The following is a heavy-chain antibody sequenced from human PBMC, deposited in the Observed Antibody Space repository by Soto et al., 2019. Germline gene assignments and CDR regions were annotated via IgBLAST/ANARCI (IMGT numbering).Heavy chain of an antibody. CDR2: IKSKTDGGTT. CDR1: GFTFSNAW. D-gene: IGHD2-15*01. CDR3: TTDLGYCSGGSCYFGDY. V-gene: IGHV3-15*01. Sequence: GGSLRLSCAASGFTFSNAWMSWVRQAPGKGLEWVGRIKSKTDGGTTDYAAPVKGRFTISRDDSKNTLYLQMNSLKTEDTAVYYCTTDLGYCSGGSCYFGDYWGQGTLVTVSS. J-gene: IGHJ4*02.